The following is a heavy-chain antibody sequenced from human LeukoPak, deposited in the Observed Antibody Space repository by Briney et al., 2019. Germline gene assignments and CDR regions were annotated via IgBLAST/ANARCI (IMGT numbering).Heavy chain of an antibody. J-gene: IGHJ4*02. CDR2: IYTGGTT. V-gene: IGHV3-66*01. CDR1: GFSVTSNH. Sequence: GGSLRLSCAASGFSVTSNHMNWVRQAPGKGLEWVSIIYTGGTTHYADSLDDRFTISRDDSINTLYLQMNSLRAEDTAVYYCARDSSSYYFDYWGQGTLVTVSS. D-gene: IGHD6-6*01. CDR3: ARDSSSYYFDY.